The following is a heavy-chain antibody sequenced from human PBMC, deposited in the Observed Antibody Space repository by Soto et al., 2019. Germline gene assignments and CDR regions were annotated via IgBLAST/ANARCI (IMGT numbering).Heavy chain of an antibody. CDR1: GDRVSSNSAA. D-gene: IGHD5-12*01. CDR3: ARDGRYSGYAYYNCGMD. Sequence: SRAPSIPCSSSGDRVSSNSAALSWIRPSPSRGLEWLGRTYYRSKWYNDYAESAKSRITIHPDKSKNQFSLQLNSVTHEDTAVYYCARDGRYSGYAYYNCGMD. CDR2: TYYRSKWYN. V-gene: IGHV6-1*01. J-gene: IGHJ6*01.